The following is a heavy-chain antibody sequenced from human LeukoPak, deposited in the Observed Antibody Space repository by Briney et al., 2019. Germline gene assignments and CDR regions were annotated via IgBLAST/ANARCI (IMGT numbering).Heavy chain of an antibody. J-gene: IGHJ4*02. D-gene: IGHD5-12*01. CDR2: ISGYKGNT. V-gene: IGHV1-18*01. CDR3: ARDGSVSSGYPNY. CDR1: GYNFTSYD. Sequence: ASVKVSCKTTGYNFTSYDISWVRQAPGQGLEWMGWISGYKGNTNYAQKLQGRVTMTTDTSTSTAYMELRSLRSDDTAVYYCARDGSVSSGYPNYWGQGTLVTVSS.